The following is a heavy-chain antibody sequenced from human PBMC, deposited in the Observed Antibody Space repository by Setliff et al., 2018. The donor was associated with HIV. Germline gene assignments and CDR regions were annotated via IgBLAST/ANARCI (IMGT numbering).Heavy chain of an antibody. Sequence: PSETLSLTCTVSGDSINSGTYYWSWIRQPAGKGLEWIGRLHLSGDTNYNPSLKSRVTMSIDTSKNQFSLKLSSVTAADTAVYYCARDNSYYYGSGSHYWYGTDVWGQGTTVTVSS. CDR2: LHLSGDT. J-gene: IGHJ6*01. V-gene: IGHV4-61*02. D-gene: IGHD3-10*01. CDR3: ARDNSYYYGSGSHYWYGTDV. CDR1: GDSINSGTYY.